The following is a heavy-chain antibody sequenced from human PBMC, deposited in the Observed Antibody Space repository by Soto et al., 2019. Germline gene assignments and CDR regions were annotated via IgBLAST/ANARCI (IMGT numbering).Heavy chain of an antibody. D-gene: IGHD2-15*01. CDR3: ARCYCSVGSCYTCWHFDL. CDR2: IGPYEGVT. Sequence: QVQLEQSGAEVKKPGASVRVSCKASGYSFNDYSMSWVRQAPGQGLEWMGWIGPYEGVTNHAQTFQGRVTMTVDTSTTTADMELRSLRSDDTAIYYCARCYCSVGSCYTCWHFDLWGPGTLVTVTA. CDR1: GYSFNDYS. V-gene: IGHV1-18*01. J-gene: IGHJ2*01.